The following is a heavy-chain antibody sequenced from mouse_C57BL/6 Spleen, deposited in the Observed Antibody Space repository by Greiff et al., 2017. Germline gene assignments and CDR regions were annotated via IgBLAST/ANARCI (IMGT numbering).Heavy chain of an antibody. CDR3: ASHNYEGAYYFDY. D-gene: IGHD2-12*01. Sequence: QVQLQQPGAELVRPGASVKLSCKASGYNFTNYWMHWVKQRPGQGLEWIGMIHPNSGGTDYNAKFKSKATLTVDTSSSTAYMQLSSLTSEDSAVYYCASHNYEGAYYFDYWGQGTTLTVSS. CDR1: GYNFTNYW. CDR2: IHPNSGGT. V-gene: IGHV1-64*01. J-gene: IGHJ2*01.